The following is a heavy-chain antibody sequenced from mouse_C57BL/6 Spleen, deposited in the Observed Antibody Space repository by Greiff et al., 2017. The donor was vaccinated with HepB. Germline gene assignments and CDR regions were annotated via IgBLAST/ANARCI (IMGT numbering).Heavy chain of an antibody. CDR2: IYPGDGDT. D-gene: IGHD2-4*01. J-gene: IGHJ3*01. CDR1: GYAFSSSW. Sequence: VQLQQSGPELVKPGASVKISCKASGYAFSSSWMNWVKQRPGQGLEWIGRIYPGDGDTNYNGKFKGKATLTADKSSSTAYMELSSLTSEDSAVYFGTRGGDYVAYWDQGTLVTVSA. CDR3: TRGGDYVAY. V-gene: IGHV1-82*01.